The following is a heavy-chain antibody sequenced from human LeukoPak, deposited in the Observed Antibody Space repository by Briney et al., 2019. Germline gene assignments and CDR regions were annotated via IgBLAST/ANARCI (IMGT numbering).Heavy chain of an antibody. CDR1: GFTFSSYS. J-gene: IGHJ6*03. CDR3: ARERGYDFWSGGMDV. Sequence: GGSLRLSCAASGFTFSSYSMNWVRQAPGKGLDWVSSISSSSSYIYYADSVKGRFTISRDNAKNSLYLQMNSLRAEDTAVYYCARERGYDFWSGGMDVWGKGTTVTDSS. CDR2: ISSSSSYI. D-gene: IGHD3-3*01. V-gene: IGHV3-21*01.